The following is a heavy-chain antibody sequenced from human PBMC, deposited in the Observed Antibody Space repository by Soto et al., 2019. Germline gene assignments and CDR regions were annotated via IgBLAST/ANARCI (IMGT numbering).Heavy chain of an antibody. Sequence: QVQLVQSGAEVKKPGASVKVSCKASGYTFTSYGISWVRQAPGQGLEWMGWISAYNGNTNYAQKLQGRVTMTTDTSTSTAYMELRSLRSDDTAVYYCARADPYDFWSGYYGEDQDYFDYWGQGTLVTVSS. CDR2: ISAYNGNT. J-gene: IGHJ4*02. CDR1: GYTFTSYG. D-gene: IGHD3-3*01. V-gene: IGHV1-18*01. CDR3: ARADPYDFWSGYYGEDQDYFDY.